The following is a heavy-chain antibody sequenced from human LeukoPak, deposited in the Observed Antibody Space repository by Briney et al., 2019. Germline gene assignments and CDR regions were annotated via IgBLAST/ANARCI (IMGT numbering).Heavy chain of an antibody. CDR3: ATGGSGAFDI. Sequence: GGSLRLSCAASGFTFSDHYMDWVRQAPGKGLEWVGRTRNKANSYTTQYAASVKVRFTISRDDSKNSLYLQMNSLKTEDKAVYYCATGGSGAFDIWGQGTMVTVSS. CDR2: TRNKANSYTT. D-gene: IGHD2-15*01. CDR1: GFTFSDHY. V-gene: IGHV3-72*01. J-gene: IGHJ3*02.